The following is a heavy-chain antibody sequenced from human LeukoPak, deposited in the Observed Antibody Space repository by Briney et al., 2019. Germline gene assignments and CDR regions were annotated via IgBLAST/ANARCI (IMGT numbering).Heavy chain of an antibody. CDR2: ISAYNGNT. V-gene: IGHV1-18*01. J-gene: IGHJ4*02. CDR1: GYTFNSYD. D-gene: IGHD3-22*01. CDR3: ARGYYYDSRTYYAYSY. Sequence: ASVKFSCKASGYTFNSYDITWVRQAPGQGLEWMGWISAYNGNTNYAQKLQGRVTMTTDTSTNTAYMELRSLRSDDTAIYYCARGYYYDSRTYYAYSYWGQGTLVTVSS.